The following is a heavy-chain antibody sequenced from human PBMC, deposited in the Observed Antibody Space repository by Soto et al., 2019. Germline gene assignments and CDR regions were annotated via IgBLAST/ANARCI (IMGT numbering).Heavy chain of an antibody. Sequence: EVQLVESGGGLVQPGGSLTLSCVASGFMFSNYFMTWVRQAPGKGLEWVANIERDGSEINYADSVKGRFTISRNNAKNSLYLQMNSLRAEDTAVYYCTGGSGWSSDFWGQGTHVAVSS. D-gene: IGHD6-19*01. CDR2: IERDGSEI. J-gene: IGHJ4*02. V-gene: IGHV3-7*03. CDR3: TGGSGWSSDF. CDR1: GFMFSNYF.